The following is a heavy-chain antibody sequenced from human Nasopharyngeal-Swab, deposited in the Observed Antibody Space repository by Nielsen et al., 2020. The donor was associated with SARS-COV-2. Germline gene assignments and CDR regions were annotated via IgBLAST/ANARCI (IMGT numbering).Heavy chain of an antibody. CDR1: GFTFSSSD. Sequence: GGSLRLSCAASGFTFSSSDMSWVRQAPGKGLEWISTISRHTGNSYYRDSVRGRFTISRDNPKNTLYLQLNSLRAEDTAVYYCAKDGDWKYRFWFSFWGQGTLVTVSS. D-gene: IGHD2-21*02. J-gene: IGHJ4*02. V-gene: IGHV3-23*01. CDR2: ISRHTGNS. CDR3: AKDGDWKYRFWFSF.